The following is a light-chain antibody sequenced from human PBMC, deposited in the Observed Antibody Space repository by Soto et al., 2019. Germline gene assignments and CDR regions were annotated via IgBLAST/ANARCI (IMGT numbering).Light chain of an antibody. V-gene: IGLV1-40*01. CDR1: SSSIGAGYD. CDR3: QSYDISLNGDV. Sequence: QSVLTQPPSVSGAPGQRVTISCTGSSSSIGAGYDVHWYQQFPGTVPKLLIYRNVNRPSGVPDRFSGSKSGTSASLAITGLQAEDEADYYCQSYDISLNGDVFGTGTKLTVL. J-gene: IGLJ1*01. CDR2: RNV.